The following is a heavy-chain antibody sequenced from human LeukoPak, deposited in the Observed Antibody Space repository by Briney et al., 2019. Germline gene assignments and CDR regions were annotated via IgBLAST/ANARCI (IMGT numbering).Heavy chain of an antibody. V-gene: IGHV4-34*01. J-gene: IGHJ4*02. Sequence: PPETLSLTCAVYGGSFSGYYWSWIRQPPGKGLEWIGEINHSGSTNYNPSLKSRVTISVDTSKNQFSLKLSSVTAADTAVYYCARGAAVAGVDYWGQGTLVTVSS. CDR3: ARGAAVAGVDY. D-gene: IGHD6-19*01. CDR1: GGSFSGYY. CDR2: INHSGST.